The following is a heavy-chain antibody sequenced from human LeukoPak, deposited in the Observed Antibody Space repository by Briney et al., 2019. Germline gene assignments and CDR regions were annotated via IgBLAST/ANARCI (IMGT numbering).Heavy chain of an antibody. J-gene: IGHJ4*02. CDR1: GGSISSNNYY. D-gene: IGHD3-22*01. Sequence: MTSETLSLTCTVSGGSISSNNYYWGWIRQPPGKGLEWIGSIYYSGSTYYNPSLKSRVTISVDTSKNQFSLKLSSVTAADTAVYYCARQSITMIVVVTRGGFDYWGQGTLVTVSS. V-gene: IGHV4-39*01. CDR3: ARQSITMIVVVTRGGFDY. CDR2: IYYSGST.